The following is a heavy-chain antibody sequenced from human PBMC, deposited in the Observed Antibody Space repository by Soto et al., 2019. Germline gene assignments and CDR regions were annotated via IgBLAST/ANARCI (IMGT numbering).Heavy chain of an antibody. Sequence: EVQLLESGGGLEQPGGSLRLSCAASGFTLSNYAMSWVRQAPGKGLEWVSAISGSGGDTYYADSVKGRFTISRDNSKSTLYLQMNSLSAEDTAVYYCASRSLGWYAGEDVWGQGTTVTVSS. J-gene: IGHJ6*02. CDR1: GFTLSNYA. D-gene: IGHD6-19*01. V-gene: IGHV3-23*01. CDR3: ASRSLGWYAGEDV. CDR2: ISGSGGDT.